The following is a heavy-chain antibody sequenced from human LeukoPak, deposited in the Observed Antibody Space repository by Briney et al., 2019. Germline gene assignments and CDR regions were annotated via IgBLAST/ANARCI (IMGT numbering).Heavy chain of an antibody. CDR3: ATYYYDSSGYNYYYYYGMDV. J-gene: IGHJ6*02. D-gene: IGHD3-22*01. CDR1: GGTFSSYA. Sequence: GSSVKVSCKASGGTFSSYAISWVRQAPGQGPEWMGRIIPILGIANYAQKFQGRVTITADKSTSTAYMELSSLRSEDTAVYYCATYYYDSSGYNYYYYYGMDVWGQGTTVTVSS. V-gene: IGHV1-69*04. CDR2: IIPILGIA.